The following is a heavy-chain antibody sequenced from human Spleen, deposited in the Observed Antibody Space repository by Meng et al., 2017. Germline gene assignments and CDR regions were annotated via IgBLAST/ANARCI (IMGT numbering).Heavy chain of an antibody. CDR3: ARDDSLVGALDY. D-gene: IGHD1-26*01. CDR1: GFTFSSYE. V-gene: IGHV3-48*03. J-gene: IGHJ4*02. CDR2: ISSSGSTI. Sequence: GGSLRLSCAASGFTFSSYEMNWVRQAPGKGLEWVSYISSSGSTIYYADSVKGRFTISRDNAKNSLYLQMNSLRAEGTAVYYCARDDSLVGALDYWGQGTLVTVSS.